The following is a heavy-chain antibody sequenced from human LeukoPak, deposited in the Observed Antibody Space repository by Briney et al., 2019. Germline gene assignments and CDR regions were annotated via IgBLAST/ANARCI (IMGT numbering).Heavy chain of an antibody. J-gene: IGHJ6*02. D-gene: IGHD4-23*01. V-gene: IGHV4-39*02. CDR1: GGSISSSSYY. CDR3: ARRGTVARAYYYYGMYG. CDR2: IYYSEST. Sequence: SETLSLTCTVSGGSISSSSYYSGWIRQPPGKGLQWFGSIYYSESTYYNPSLKSPVPITVHTSHNHFYLKLSSMTAPYTAMFYCARRGTVARAYYYYGMYGWGQVTTVTAAS.